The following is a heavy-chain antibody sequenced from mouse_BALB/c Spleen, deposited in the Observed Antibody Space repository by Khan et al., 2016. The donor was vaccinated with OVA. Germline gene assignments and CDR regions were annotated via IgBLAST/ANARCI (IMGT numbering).Heavy chain of an antibody. J-gene: IGHJ4*01. CDR1: GFIFSSYG. CDR3: TRFITTTTGDYYAMDY. V-gene: IGHV5-6*01. Sequence: EVELVESGGDLVNPGGSLKLSCAASGFIFSSYGMSWVRQTPDKRLEWVATISRGGTHTYYPDSVKGRFTISRDNAKNTLSLQMSSLKSEYTAMYYCTRFITTTTGDYYAMDYWGQGTSVTVSS. CDR2: ISRGGTHT. D-gene: IGHD1-2*01.